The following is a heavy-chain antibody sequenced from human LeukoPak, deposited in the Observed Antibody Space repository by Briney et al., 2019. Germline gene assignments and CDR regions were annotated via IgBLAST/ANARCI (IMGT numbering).Heavy chain of an antibody. CDR2: IFSNDEK. Sequence: SGPVLLKPTETLTLTFTVSGFSLSNARMGVSWIRQPPGKALEWLSHIFSNDEKSYSTSLKSRLTISKDTSKSQVVLTMTNMDPVDTATYYCARIKVVYDSSGYFGYYFDYWGQGTLVTVSS. J-gene: IGHJ4*02. V-gene: IGHV2-26*01. CDR3: ARIKVVYDSSGYFGYYFDY. CDR1: GFSLSNARMG. D-gene: IGHD3-22*01.